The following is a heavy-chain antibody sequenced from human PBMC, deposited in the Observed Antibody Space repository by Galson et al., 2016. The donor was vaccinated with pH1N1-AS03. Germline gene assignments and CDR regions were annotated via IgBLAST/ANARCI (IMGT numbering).Heavy chain of an antibody. D-gene: IGHD1-1*01. J-gene: IGHJ2*01. CDR3: ATGTVPGRNWYLDL. Sequence: SLRLSCAASGFTVSGNYMIWVRQAPGKGLEWVSVLYGGGDTNFADSMKGRSTISRDTSMKTVFLEMSNLRTEDTAVYYGATGTVPGRNWYLDLWGRGTLVTVAS. V-gene: IGHV3-66*02. CDR1: GFTVSGNY. CDR2: LYGGGDT.